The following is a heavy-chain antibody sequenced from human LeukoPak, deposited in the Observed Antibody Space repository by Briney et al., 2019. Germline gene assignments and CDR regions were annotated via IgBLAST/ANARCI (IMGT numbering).Heavy chain of an antibody. J-gene: IGHJ4*02. D-gene: IGHD2-2*01. CDR3: ARYKYHFDC. V-gene: IGHV1-2*06. Sequence: GASVKVSCKASGYTFTSYGISWVRQAPGQGLEWMGRVNPKTGDTTYAQKFQGRVTMTRDTSISTAYLDLSALRSDDTAVYYCARYKYHFDCWGQGSLVAVSS. CDR1: GYTFTSYG. CDR2: VNPKTGDT.